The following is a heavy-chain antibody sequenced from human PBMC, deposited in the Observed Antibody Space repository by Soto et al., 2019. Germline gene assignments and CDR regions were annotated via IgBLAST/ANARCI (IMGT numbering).Heavy chain of an antibody. Sequence: ASVKVSCKASGGTFSRYGISWVRQAPGQGLEWIGQITPNFGRPNYAQKFRDRVTITADKATTTAYMELSSLTSEDTAVYYCARESHDIVVDPVTVLGPFTWFDPWGQGTLVTVSS. D-gene: IGHD2-15*01. J-gene: IGHJ5*02. CDR3: ARESHDIVVDPVTVLGPFTWFDP. CDR2: ITPNFGRP. CDR1: GGTFSRYG. V-gene: IGHV1-69*06.